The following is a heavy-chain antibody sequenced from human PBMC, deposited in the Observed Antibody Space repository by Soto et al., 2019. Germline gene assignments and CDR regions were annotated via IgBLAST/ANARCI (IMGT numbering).Heavy chain of an antibody. J-gene: IGHJ4*02. CDR3: ARHFVAVVIKGWGY. CDR2: TYYNGNA. CDR1: GDSIDRSNYY. D-gene: IGHD3-22*01. V-gene: IGHV4-39*01. Sequence: SETLSLTCTVSGDSIDRSNYYWDWIRQPPGKGLEWVGTTYYNGNAYYNPSLKSRVTMSVDTSKNQFSMKLISVTAADTVVYYCARHFVAVVIKGWGYWGQGALVTVSS.